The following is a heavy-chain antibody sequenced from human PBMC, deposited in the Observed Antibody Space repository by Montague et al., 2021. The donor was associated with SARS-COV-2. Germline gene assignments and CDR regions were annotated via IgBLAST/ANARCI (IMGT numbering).Heavy chain of an antibody. V-gene: IGHV4-39*01. J-gene: IGHJ6*02. CDR3: ASLNIVARTDYYYGTDV. Sequence: STYYNPSLKSRVTISEDTSKNQFSLRLSSVTAADTAVYYCASLNIVARTDYYYGTDVWGRGTTVTGSS. D-gene: IGHD5-12*01. CDR2: ST.